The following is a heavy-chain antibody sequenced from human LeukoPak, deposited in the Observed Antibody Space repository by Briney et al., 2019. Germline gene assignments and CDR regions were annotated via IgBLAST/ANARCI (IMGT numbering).Heavy chain of an antibody. CDR2: IYLSGST. V-gene: IGHV4-38-2*01. Sequence: SETLSLTCAVSGSSISSGYYWGWIRQPPGKGLGWIGSIYLSGSTYYNPSLKSRVTISVDTSKNQFSLKLSSVTAADTAVYYCARGRRYWGQGTLVTVSS. J-gene: IGHJ4*02. CDR3: ARGRRY. CDR1: GSSISSGYY.